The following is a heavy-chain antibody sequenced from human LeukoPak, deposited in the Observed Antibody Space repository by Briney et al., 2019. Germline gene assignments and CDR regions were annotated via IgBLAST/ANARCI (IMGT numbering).Heavy chain of an antibody. CDR1: GFTFSSYA. CDR3: ARDLYDSSGLDALDI. V-gene: IGHV3-64*01. D-gene: IGHD3-22*01. Sequence: GGCLRLSCVASGFTFSSYAMHWVRQAPGKGLEYVSAISSNGGSTYYANSVKGRFTISRDNSKNTLYLQMGSLRAEDMAVYYCARDLYDSSGLDALDIWGQGTMVTVSS. CDR2: ISSNGGST. J-gene: IGHJ3*02.